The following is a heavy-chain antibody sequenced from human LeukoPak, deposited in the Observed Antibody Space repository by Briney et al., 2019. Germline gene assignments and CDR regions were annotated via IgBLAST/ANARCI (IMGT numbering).Heavy chain of an antibody. CDR1: GFTFSTYE. D-gene: IGHD6-25*01. CDR3: ARDQRLQAFDI. J-gene: IGHJ3*02. Sequence: PGGSLRLSCAASGFTFSTYEMDWVRQAPGKGLEWVAVIWFDGSNKYYADSVKGRFTISRDNSKNTLYLQMNSLRAEDTALYYCARDQRLQAFDIWGQGTMVTVSS. V-gene: IGHV3-33*08. CDR2: IWFDGSNK.